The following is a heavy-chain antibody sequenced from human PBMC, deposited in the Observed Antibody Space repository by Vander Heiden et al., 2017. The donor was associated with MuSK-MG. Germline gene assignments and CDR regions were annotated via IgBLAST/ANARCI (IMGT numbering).Heavy chain of an antibody. J-gene: IGHJ6*02. CDR2: IDPSDSYT. V-gene: IGHV5-10-1*03. Sequence: VQLVQSGAEVKKPGESLRISCKGSGYSFTSYWTGWVRQMPGKGLEWMGRIDPSDSYTNYSPSFQGHVTISADKSISTAYLQWSSLKASDTAMYYCARPTRYYDSSGYYPLGMDVWGQGTTVTVSS. CDR3: ARPTRYYDSSGYYPLGMDV. CDR1: GYSFTSYW. D-gene: IGHD3-22*01.